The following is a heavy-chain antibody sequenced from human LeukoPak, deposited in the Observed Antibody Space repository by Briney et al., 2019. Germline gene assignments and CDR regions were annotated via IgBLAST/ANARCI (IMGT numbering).Heavy chain of an antibody. CDR1: GGTFSIYA. D-gene: IGHD1-26*01. CDR2: IIPIFGIA. Sequence: SVKVSCKASGGTFSIYAISWVRQAPGQGVEGTGRIIPIFGIANYAQKFQGRVTITADKSTSTAYMELSSLRSEDTAVYYCARVGADTYYYYYYGMDVWGQGTTVTVSS. V-gene: IGHV1-69*10. J-gene: IGHJ6*02. CDR3: ARVGADTYYYYYYGMDV.